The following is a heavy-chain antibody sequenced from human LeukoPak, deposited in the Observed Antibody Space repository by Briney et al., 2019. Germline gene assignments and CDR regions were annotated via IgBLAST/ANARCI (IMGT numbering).Heavy chain of an antibody. J-gene: IGHJ6*03. V-gene: IGHV3-7*01. CDR2: IKQDGSEK. Sequence: QSGGSLRLSCAASGFMFSRYGIHWVRQAPGKGLEWVANIKQDGSEKYYVDSVKGRFTISRDNARNSLYLQMNSLRAEDTAVYYCARDRVTTSSWPRVEYYYMDVWGKGTTVTIS. CDR3: ARDRVTTSSWPRVEYYYMDV. D-gene: IGHD4-11*01. CDR1: GFMFSRYG.